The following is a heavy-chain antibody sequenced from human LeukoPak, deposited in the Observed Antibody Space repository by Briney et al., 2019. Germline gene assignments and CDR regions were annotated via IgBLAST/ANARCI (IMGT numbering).Heavy chain of an antibody. CDR3: ARDWDYYDSSGYYHYFDY. J-gene: IGHJ4*02. V-gene: IGHV1-69*13. D-gene: IGHD3-22*01. Sequence: GASVKVSCKASGGTFSSYAISWVRQAPGQGLEWMGGIIPIFGTANYAQKFQGRVTITADESTSTAYMELSSLRSDDTAVYYCARDWDYYDSSGYYHYFDYWGQGTLVTVSS. CDR2: IIPIFGTA. CDR1: GGTFSSYA.